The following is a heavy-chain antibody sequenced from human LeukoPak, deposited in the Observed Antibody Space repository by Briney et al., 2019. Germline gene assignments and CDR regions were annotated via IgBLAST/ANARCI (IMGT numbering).Heavy chain of an antibody. Sequence: PSETLSLTCSVSGGSISSYYWSWIRQSPGKALEWIGYIYYSGTTNYNPSLKSRVTISVDTSKNQFSLKLSSVTAADTAVYYCAREDPQTTVPEGMDVWGQGTTVTVSS. CDR1: GGSISSYY. CDR2: IYYSGTT. J-gene: IGHJ6*02. CDR3: AREDPQTTVPEGMDV. D-gene: IGHD4-17*01. V-gene: IGHV4-59*01.